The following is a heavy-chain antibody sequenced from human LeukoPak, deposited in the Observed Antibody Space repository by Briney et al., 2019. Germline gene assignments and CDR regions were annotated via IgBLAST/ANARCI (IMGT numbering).Heavy chain of an antibody. CDR1: VFTASSNY. CDR2: IYNVGNT. D-gene: IGHD2-15*01. CDR3: VKMGYFSTWSTTFDY. J-gene: IGHJ4*02. V-gene: IGHV3-66*01. Sequence: PGGSLRLSCAASVFTASSNYTSSVREAPGKGLGWVSTIYNVGNTYYADSVKGRFTNSRDNSKNTLYLQMNSLSAEDTSLYYCVKMGYFSTWSTTFDYWGQGTLVTVSS.